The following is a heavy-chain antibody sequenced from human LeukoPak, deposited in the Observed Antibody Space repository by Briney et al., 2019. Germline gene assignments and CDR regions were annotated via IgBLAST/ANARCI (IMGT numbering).Heavy chain of an antibody. CDR3: AREMRWLASFDY. J-gene: IGHJ4*02. Sequence: GGSLRLSCAASGFTFSDYYMSWLRQAPGKGLEWVSYISSSGSTIYYADSVKGRFTISRDNAKNSLYLQMNSLRAEDTAVYYCAREMRWLASFDYWGQGTLVTVSS. V-gene: IGHV3-11*01. D-gene: IGHD6-19*01. CDR1: GFTFSDYY. CDR2: ISSSGSTI.